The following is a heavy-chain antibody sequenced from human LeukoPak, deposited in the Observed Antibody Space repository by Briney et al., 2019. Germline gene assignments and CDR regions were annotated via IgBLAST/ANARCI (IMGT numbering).Heavy chain of an antibody. J-gene: IGHJ4*02. D-gene: IGHD1-26*01. CDR1: GFTFDDYA. V-gene: IGHV3-9*01. CDR3: ARASGSYAAYFDY. CDR2: ISWNSGSI. Sequence: PGRSLRLSCAASGFTFDDYAMHWVRQAPGKGLEWVSGISWNSGSIGYADSVKGRFTISRDNSKNTLYLQMNSLRAEDTAVYYCARASGSYAAYFDYWGQGTLVTVSS.